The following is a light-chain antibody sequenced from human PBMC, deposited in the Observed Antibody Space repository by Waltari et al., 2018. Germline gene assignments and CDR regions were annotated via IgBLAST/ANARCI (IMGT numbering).Light chain of an antibody. J-gene: IGKJ1*01. Sequence: DVVMTQSPLSLPVTLGQPASIYCRSRQSLVHSDGNTYLSWFQQRPCQSPRRLIYKVSNRDSGVPDRFSGSGSGPDFTLKISRVEAEDIAIYYCMQGIHWPRSFGQGTKVEIE. CDR1: QSLVHSDGNTY. V-gene: IGKV2-30*02. CDR2: KVS. CDR3: MQGIHWPRS.